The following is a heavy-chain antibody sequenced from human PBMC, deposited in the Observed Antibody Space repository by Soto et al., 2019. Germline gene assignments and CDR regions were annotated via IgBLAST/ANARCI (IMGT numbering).Heavy chain of an antibody. CDR3: ARVGDSGYDLGPFDD. J-gene: IGHJ4*02. Sequence: EVQVVESGGGLVQPGGSLRLSCAASGFTFRRYWMHWVRQPPGKGLVWVSRIDSDGTTTQYEDSVRGRFTISRDNAKNTLLLQMNSLSAEDTAVYYCARVGDSGYDLGPFDDWGQGTLVTVSS. V-gene: IGHV3-74*03. CDR2: IDSDGTTT. CDR1: GFTFRRYW. D-gene: IGHD3-22*01.